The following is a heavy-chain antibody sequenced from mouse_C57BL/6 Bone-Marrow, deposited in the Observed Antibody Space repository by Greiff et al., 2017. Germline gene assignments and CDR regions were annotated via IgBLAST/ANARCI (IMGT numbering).Heavy chain of an antibody. V-gene: IGHV1-50*01. D-gene: IGHD2-3*01. CDR3: ATYDPFAY. J-gene: IGHJ3*01. CDR1: GYTFTSYW. Sequence: QVQLQQPGAELVKPGASVKLSCKASGYTFTSYWMQWVKQRPGPGLEWIGEIDPSDSYTNYNQKFKGKATLTVDKSSSTAYMQLSSRTSEYAAVYYCATYDPFAYWGQGTLVTVSA. CDR2: IDPSDSYT.